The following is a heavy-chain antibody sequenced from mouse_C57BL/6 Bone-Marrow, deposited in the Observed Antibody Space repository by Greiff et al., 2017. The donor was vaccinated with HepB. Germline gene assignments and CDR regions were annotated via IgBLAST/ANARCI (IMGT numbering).Heavy chain of an antibody. V-gene: IGHV5-12*01. D-gene: IGHD2-2*01. Sequence: EVMLVESGGGLVQPGGSLKLSCAASGFTFSDYYMYWVRQTPEKRLEWVAYISNGGGSTYYPDTVKGRFTISRDNAKNTLYLQMSRLKSEDTAMYYCARQGVIMDYWGQGTSVTVSS. CDR1: GFTFSDYY. CDR3: ARQGVIMDY. CDR2: ISNGGGST. J-gene: IGHJ4*01.